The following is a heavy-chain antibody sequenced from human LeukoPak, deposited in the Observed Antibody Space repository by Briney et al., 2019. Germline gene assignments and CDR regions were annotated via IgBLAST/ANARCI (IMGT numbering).Heavy chain of an antibody. CDR1: GGSISSGSYY. D-gene: IGHD2-2*01. CDR2: IYTSGST. V-gene: IGHV4-61*02. J-gene: IGHJ4*02. CDR3: ARGTWPLYYFDY. Sequence: SQTLSLTCTVSGGSISSGSYYWSWIRQPAGKGLEWIGRIYTSGSTDYNSSLKSRVTISVDTSKNQFSLKLNSVTAADTAVYYCARGTWPLYYFDYWGQGTLVTVSS.